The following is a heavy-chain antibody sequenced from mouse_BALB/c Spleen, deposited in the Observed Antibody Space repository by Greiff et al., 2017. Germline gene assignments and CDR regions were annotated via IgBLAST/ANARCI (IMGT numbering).Heavy chain of an antibody. CDR1: GFTFSSFG. D-gene: IGHD1-2*01. V-gene: IGHV5-17*02. J-gene: IGHJ4*01. CDR2: ISSGSSTI. Sequence: EVQLVESGGGLVQPGGSRKLSCAASGFTFSSFGMHWVRQAPEKGLEWVAYISSGSSTIYYADTVKGRFTISRDNPKNTLFLQMTSLRSEDTAMYYCARELRPYYYAMDYWGQGTSVTVSS. CDR3: ARELRPYYYAMDY.